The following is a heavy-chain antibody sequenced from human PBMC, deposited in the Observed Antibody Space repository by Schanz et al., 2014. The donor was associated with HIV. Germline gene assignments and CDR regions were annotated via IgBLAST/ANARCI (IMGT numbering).Heavy chain of an antibody. J-gene: IGHJ6*02. CDR2: IKSKACGGTT. V-gene: IGHV3-49*04. CDR1: RFTFGDYA. Sequence: EVQLVESGGGLVKPGRSLRLSCAASRFTFGDYAMSWVRQAPGKGLEWVGFIKSKACGGTTDYAASVKGRFTISRDDSKSTVYLQMNNLKSEDTAVYYCTRVVTRWFGEAHNAMDVWGQGTTVTVSS. CDR3: TRVVTRWFGEAHNAMDV. D-gene: IGHD3-10*01.